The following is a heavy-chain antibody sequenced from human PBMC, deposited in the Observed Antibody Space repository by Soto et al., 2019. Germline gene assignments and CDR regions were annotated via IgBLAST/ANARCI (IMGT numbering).Heavy chain of an antibody. CDR2: LYWDDDN. CDR1: GFSLTTSAVG. V-gene: IGHV2-5*02. J-gene: IGHJ4*02. D-gene: IGHD6-19*01. CDR3: AHGSGWLFDY. Sequence: ESGPTLVKPTQTLTLTCTFSGFSLTTSAVGVGWIRQPPGKALEWLALLYWDDDNQYSPSLRNRLTLTKDTSKNQVVLTMTNMDPVDTATYYCAHGSGWLFDYWGQGTLVTVSS.